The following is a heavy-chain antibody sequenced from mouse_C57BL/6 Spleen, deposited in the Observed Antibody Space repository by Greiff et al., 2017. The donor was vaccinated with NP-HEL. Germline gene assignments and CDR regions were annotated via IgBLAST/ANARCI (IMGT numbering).Heavy chain of an antibody. CDR2: INPSSGYT. J-gene: IGHJ3*01. V-gene: IGHV1-7*01. CDR3: ENGDNAQFAY. D-gene: IGHD1-1*01. Sequence: VQLQQSGAELAKPGASVKLSCKASGYTFTSYGMHWVKQRPGQGLEWIGYINPSSGYTKYNQKFKDKATLTADKSSSTAYMQLSSLTSEDSADSYCENGDNAQFAYWGQGTLVTVSA. CDR1: GYTFTSYG.